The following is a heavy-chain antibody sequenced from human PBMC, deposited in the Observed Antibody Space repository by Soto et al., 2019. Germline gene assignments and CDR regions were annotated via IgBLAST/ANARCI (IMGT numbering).Heavy chain of an antibody. Sequence: EVQLVESGGGLVQPGGSLRLSCAASGFTFSSDWMHWVRQAAGKGLVWVSRINMDGSSTNYADSVKGRFTISRDNAKNTLYLQMNSLRAEHTAVYYCARGPRGMYGNDFWGQGALVTVSS. CDR1: GFTFSSDW. V-gene: IGHV3-74*01. J-gene: IGHJ4*02. CDR3: ARGPRGMYGNDF. D-gene: IGHD3-10*02. CDR2: INMDGSST.